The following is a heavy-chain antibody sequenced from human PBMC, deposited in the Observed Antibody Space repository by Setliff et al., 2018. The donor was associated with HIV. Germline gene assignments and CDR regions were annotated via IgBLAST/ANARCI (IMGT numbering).Heavy chain of an antibody. D-gene: IGHD1-26*01. V-gene: IGHV4-39*07. CDR1: GGSISSNW. J-gene: IGHJ3*02. CDR2: VYYSGST. Sequence: SETLSLTCAVSGGSISSNWWSWIRQPPGKGLEWIGSVYYSGSTYYNPSLKSRVTISVDTSKNQFSLKLTSVTAADTAVYSCAREGDSLRAFDIWGHGTMVTVSS. CDR3: AREGDSLRAFDI.